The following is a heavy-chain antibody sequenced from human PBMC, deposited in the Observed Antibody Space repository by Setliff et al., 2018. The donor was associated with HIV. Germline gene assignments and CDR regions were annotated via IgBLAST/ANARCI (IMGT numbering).Heavy chain of an antibody. J-gene: IGHJ3*01. CDR3: AREWLQHTGDDAFDV. CDR1: DDSISSYY. V-gene: IGHV4-59*01. Sequence: SETLSLTCTVSDDSISSYYWSWIRQPPVKGLEWIGYIYCTGTTKYNPSLKSRVTISIDTSKNQFSLKLTSVTAADTAVYYCAREWLQHTGDDAFDVWGQGTMVTVSS. CDR2: IYCTGTT. D-gene: IGHD5-12*01.